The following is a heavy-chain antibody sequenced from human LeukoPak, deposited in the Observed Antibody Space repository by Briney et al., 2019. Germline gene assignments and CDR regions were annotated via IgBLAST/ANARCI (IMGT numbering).Heavy chain of an antibody. CDR1: GGXISSYY. CDR2: IYYSGST. Sequence: PSETLSLTCTVSGGXISSYYCSWIRQPPGKGLEWIAYIYYSGSTNYNPSLKSRVTISVDTSKNQFSLKLSSVTAADTAVYYCARLSYDSSGYNKFDYWGQGTLVTVSS. D-gene: IGHD3-22*01. V-gene: IGHV4-59*12. J-gene: IGHJ4*02. CDR3: ARLSYDSSGYNKFDY.